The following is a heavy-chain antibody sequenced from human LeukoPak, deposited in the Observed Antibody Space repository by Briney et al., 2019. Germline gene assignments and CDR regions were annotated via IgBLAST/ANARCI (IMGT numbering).Heavy chain of an antibody. Sequence: GGSLRLSCAASGLAFSAYKMHWVRQAPRKGLVWVSRISTDGYTTDYADFVQGRYTASRDNTKNTWSLEMNSLRAEDTAVYYCVVGGSPGYWGQGTLVTVSS. CDR3: VVGGSPGY. CDR2: ISTDGYTT. J-gene: IGHJ4*02. V-gene: IGHV3-74*01. CDR1: GLAFSAYK. D-gene: IGHD2-15*01.